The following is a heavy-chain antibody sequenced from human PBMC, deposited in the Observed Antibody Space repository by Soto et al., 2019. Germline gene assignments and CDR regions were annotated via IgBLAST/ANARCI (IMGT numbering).Heavy chain of an antibody. V-gene: IGHV4-38-2*01. CDR1: SYSSSRGHY. Sequence: SETLSLTYAVYSYSSSRGHYWGWIRRPPGKGLEWIGSTYHSGSTYYNPSIKSRVNISVDTSKNQFSLKLSSVTAADTAVYYCARVAEYSSTWHGMKYYFVYWGQGTLATVS. D-gene: IGHD6-13*01. CDR2: TYHSGST. CDR3: ARVAEYSSTWHGMKYYFVY. J-gene: IGHJ4*02.